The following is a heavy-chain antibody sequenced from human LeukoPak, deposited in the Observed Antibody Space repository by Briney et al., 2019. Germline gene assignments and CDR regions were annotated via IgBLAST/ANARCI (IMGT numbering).Heavy chain of an antibody. V-gene: IGHV3-74*01. Sequence: GGSLRLSCSASGFTFSTYVMSWVRQAPGKGLEWVSRINPDGSTINYADSVKGRFTISRDNAKNTLYLQMNSLRAEDTAVYYCATAGNYRFDYWGQGTLVTVSS. D-gene: IGHD1-7*01. J-gene: IGHJ4*02. CDR3: ATAGNYRFDY. CDR1: GFTFSTYV. CDR2: INPDGSTI.